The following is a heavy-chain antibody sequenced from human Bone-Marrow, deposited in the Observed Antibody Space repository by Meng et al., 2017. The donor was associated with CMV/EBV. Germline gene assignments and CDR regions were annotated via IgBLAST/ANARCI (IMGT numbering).Heavy chain of an antibody. CDR1: GFTFSSYE. D-gene: IGHD2-2*01. Sequence: GESLKISCAASGFTFSSYEMNWVRQAPGKGLEWVSYISSSGSTIYYADSVKGRFTISRDNAKNSLYLQMNSLRAEDTAVYYCARARWPYCSSTSCLSTGFDPWGQGTLVTVSS. CDR3: ARARWPYCSSTSCLSTGFDP. CDR2: ISSSGSTI. V-gene: IGHV3-48*03. J-gene: IGHJ5*02.